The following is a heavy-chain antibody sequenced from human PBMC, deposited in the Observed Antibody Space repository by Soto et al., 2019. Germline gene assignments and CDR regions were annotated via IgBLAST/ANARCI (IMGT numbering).Heavy chain of an antibody. J-gene: IGHJ4*02. CDR2: IWYDGGTK. D-gene: IGHD3-22*01. V-gene: IGHV3-30*02. CDR3: AIPYYYDSSGKRNVGPLDY. CDR1: GFTFYTYG. Sequence: PGGSLRLSCAAPGFTFYTYGMHWVRQVPGKGLQWVAIIWYDGGTKYYADSVRGRFTVSRDNSKNTLYLQMNSLRAEDTAVYYCAIPYYYDSSGKRNVGPLDYWGQGTLVTVSS.